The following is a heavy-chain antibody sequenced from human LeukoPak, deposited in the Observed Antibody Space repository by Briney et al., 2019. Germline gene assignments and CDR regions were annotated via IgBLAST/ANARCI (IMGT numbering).Heavy chain of an antibody. CDR3: AKGGYTTWFDP. Sequence: GGSLRPSCAASGFTFREYSMSWVRQAPGKGLEWVSNIRSNGGDTYYTDSVKGRFTISRDNSRNTLYLEMNSLRAGDTAVYYCAKGGYTTWFDPWGQGTLVTVSS. CDR1: GFTFREYS. D-gene: IGHD2-15*01. CDR2: IRSNGGDT. V-gene: IGHV3-23*01. J-gene: IGHJ5*02.